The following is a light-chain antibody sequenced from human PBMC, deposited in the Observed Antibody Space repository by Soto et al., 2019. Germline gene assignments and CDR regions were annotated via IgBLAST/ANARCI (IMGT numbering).Light chain of an antibody. J-gene: IGKJ5*01. CDR2: AAS. CDR3: QQLFDSPIT. CDR1: QGISNY. Sequence: DIQMTQSPCSVSASVGDRVTITCRASQGISNYLAWYQQKPGKVPKLLIYAASTFQSGVPSRFSGSGSGTEFTLTISSLQPEDFATYYCQQLFDSPITFGQGTRLEIK. V-gene: IGKV1-9*01.